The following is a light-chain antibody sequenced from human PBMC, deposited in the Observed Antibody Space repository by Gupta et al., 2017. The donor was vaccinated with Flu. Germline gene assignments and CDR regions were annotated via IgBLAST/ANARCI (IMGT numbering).Light chain of an antibody. Sequence: SITISCTGTSSDVGGYNYVSWYQQHPAKAPKLMIHDVSNRPSGVSNRFSGSKSGNTASRTISGLQTEDEATYYGSSYTSSGTVLFGGGTRLTVL. V-gene: IGLV2-14*04. CDR2: DVS. J-gene: IGLJ2*01. CDR3: SSYTSSGTVL. CDR1: SSDVGGYNY.